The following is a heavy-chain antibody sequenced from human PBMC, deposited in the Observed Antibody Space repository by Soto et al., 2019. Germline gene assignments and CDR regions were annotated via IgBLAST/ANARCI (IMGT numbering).Heavy chain of an antibody. CDR1: GYTFTKYG. D-gene: IGHD2-2*02. CDR2: IGVYNGKT. Sequence: QEQLVQSGGEVKKPGASVRVSCKASGYTFTKYGITWVRQAPGQGLEWMGWIGVYNGKTNYARKLQGRVTMTADTSASTAYMELRSLRSDDTAVYYCSRARYCTSPSCYNHYDYGMDIWGQGTTFSVSS. J-gene: IGHJ6*02. V-gene: IGHV1-18*04. CDR3: SRARYCTSPSCYNHYDYGMDI.